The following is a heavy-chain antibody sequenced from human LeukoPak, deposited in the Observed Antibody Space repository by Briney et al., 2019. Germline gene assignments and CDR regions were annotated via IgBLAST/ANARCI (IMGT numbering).Heavy chain of an antibody. Sequence: SETLSLTCAVSGYSLSSGYYWGWIRQPPGKGLEWIGSIYHSGSTYYNPSLKSRVTISVDTSKNQFSLKLSSVTAADTAVYYCARDRNSYGSYYFDYWGQGTLVTVSS. CDR3: ARDRNSYGSYYFDY. J-gene: IGHJ4*02. D-gene: IGHD5-18*01. CDR2: IYHSGST. V-gene: IGHV4-38-2*02. CDR1: GYSLSSGYY.